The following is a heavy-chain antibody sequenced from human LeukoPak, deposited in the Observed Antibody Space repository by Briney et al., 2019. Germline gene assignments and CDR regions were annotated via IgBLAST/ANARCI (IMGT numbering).Heavy chain of an antibody. V-gene: IGHV3-23*01. CDR3: AKHLHQVSYHDYYYGMDV. J-gene: IGHJ6*02. Sequence: GGSLRLSCAASGFTFSSYAMSWVRQVPGKGLEWVSGISLRGDSTYYADSVKGRFTVSRDNSRNTLYLQMNSLRADDPALYYCAKHLHQVSYHDYYYGMDVWGQGTTVTVSS. CDR2: ISLRGDST. CDR1: GFTFSSYA. D-gene: IGHD1-14*01.